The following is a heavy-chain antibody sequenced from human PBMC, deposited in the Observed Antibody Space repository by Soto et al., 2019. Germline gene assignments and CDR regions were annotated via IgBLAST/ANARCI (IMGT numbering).Heavy chain of an antibody. CDR2: IKQDGSEK. Sequence: GGSLRLSCAASGFTFSSYWMSWVRQAPGKGLEWVANIKQDGSEKYYEDSVKGRFTISRDNAKNSLYLQMNSLRAEDTAVYYCASPYSGSDYYFDYWGQGTLVTDSS. CDR3: ASPYSGSDYYFDY. J-gene: IGHJ4*02. D-gene: IGHD5-12*01. V-gene: IGHV3-7*01. CDR1: GFTFSSYW.